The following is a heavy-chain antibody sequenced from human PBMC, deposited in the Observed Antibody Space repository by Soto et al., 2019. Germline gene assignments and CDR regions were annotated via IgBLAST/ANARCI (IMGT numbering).Heavy chain of an antibody. V-gene: IGHV3-7*01. CDR1: GFTFSSYW. J-gene: IGHJ4*02. CDR3: ARDRSYSSSWYGLEDY. Sequence: GGSLRLSCAASGFTFSSYWMSWVRQAPGKGLEWVANIKQDGSEKYYVDSVKGRFTISRDNAKNSLYLQMNSLRAEDTAVYYCARDRSYSSSWYGLEDYWGQGTLVTVSS. CDR2: IKQDGSEK. D-gene: IGHD6-13*01.